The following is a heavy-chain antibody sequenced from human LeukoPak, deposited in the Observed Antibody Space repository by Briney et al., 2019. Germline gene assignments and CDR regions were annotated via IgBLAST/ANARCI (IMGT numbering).Heavy chain of an antibody. V-gene: IGHV1-18*01. CDR3: ARVVYDSSGGYYFDY. Sequence: ASVKVSCKASDYSFTRYGITWVRQAPGQGLEWMGWISADNDNTAYAQKFQGRVTMTRDTSISTAYMELSRLRSDDTAVYYCARVVYDSSGGYYFDYWGQGTLVTVSS. D-gene: IGHD3-22*01. J-gene: IGHJ4*02. CDR1: DYSFTRYG. CDR2: ISADNDNT.